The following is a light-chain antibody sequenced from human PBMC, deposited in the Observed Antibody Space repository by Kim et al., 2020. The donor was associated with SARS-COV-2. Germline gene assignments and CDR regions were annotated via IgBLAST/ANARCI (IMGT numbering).Light chain of an antibody. Sequence: GQSITIACTGTSSDVGGYDYVSWYQQHPGKAPKRMIYDVSNRPSGVSNRFSGSKSGNTASLTISGIQAEDEADYYCSSYTSSSTRVFGGGTQLTVL. CDR1: SSDVGGYDY. CDR3: SSYTSSSTRV. V-gene: IGLV2-14*03. J-gene: IGLJ3*02. CDR2: DVS.